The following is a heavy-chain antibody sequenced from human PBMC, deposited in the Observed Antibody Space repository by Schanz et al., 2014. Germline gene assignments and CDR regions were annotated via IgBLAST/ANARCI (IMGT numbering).Heavy chain of an antibody. Sequence: QVQLVESGGGLVKPGGSLRLSCAASGFIFNDYYMNWIRQAPGKGLEWLSYISRDGTTAYYADSVKGRFTISSDNAKNSLYLKLTSLSGEVTAVYYCARENLNWEAFDIWGQGTVVTVSS. CDR3: ARENLNWEAFDI. D-gene: IGHD7-27*01. J-gene: IGHJ3*02. CDR1: GFIFNDYY. V-gene: IGHV3-11*01. CDR2: ISRDGTTA.